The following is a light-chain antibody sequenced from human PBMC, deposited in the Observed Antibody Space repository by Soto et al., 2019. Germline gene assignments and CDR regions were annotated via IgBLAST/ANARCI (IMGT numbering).Light chain of an antibody. CDR1: ESVSSY. CDR3: QQHNNWRRGT. CDR2: GAS. V-gene: IGKV3-11*01. Sequence: EIVLTQSTATLSLSPGERATLSCRASESVSSYLAWYQHKPGQAPRLLIYGASSRATGIPARFSGSGSGTEFTLTISSLQSEDFALYYCQQHNNWRRGTFGQGTKVDIK. J-gene: IGKJ1*01.